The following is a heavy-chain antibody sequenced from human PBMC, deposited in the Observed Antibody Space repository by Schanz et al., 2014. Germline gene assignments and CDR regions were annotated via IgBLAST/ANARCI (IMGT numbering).Heavy chain of an antibody. D-gene: IGHD3-10*01. CDR2: INPSVGNT. V-gene: IGHV1-46*01. CDR1: GYTFTTYY. J-gene: IGHJ6*02. CDR3: VRDAGWAFGDYHGMDV. Sequence: QGQLVQSGAEVKKPGVSVKVSCKASGYTFTTYYIHWVRQAPGQGLEWMGLINPSVGNTNYAQKFRGRVTMTTDTSTSTAYMELRSLISDDTAVYYCVRDAGWAFGDYHGMDVWGQGTSVTVSS.